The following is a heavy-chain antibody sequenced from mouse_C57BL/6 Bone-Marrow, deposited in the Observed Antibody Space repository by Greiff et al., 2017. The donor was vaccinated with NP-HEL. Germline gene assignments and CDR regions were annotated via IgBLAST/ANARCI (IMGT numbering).Heavy chain of an antibody. D-gene: IGHD1-1*01. CDR2: ISGGGGNT. J-gene: IGHJ1*03. CDR3: ARLYGSWYFDV. CDR1: GFTFSSYT. Sequence: EVQRVESGGGLVKPGGSLKLSCAASGFTFSSYTMSWVRQTPEKRLEWVATISGGGGNTYYPDSVKGRFTISRDNAKNTLYLQMSSLRSEDTALYYCARLYGSWYFDVWGTGTTVTVSS. V-gene: IGHV5-9*01.